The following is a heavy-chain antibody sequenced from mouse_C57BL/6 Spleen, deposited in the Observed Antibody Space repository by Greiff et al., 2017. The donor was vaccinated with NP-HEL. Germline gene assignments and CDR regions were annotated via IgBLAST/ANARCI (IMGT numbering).Heavy chain of an antibody. D-gene: IGHD1-1*01. Sequence: QVQLQQPGAELVMPGASVKLSCKASGYTFTSYWMHWVKQRPGQGLEWIGEIDPSDSYTNYNQKFKGKSTLTVDKSSSTAYMQRSSLTAEDSAVYYCARGGSSYSDYWGQGTTLTVSS. CDR3: ARGGSSYSDY. CDR1: GYTFTSYW. V-gene: IGHV1-69*01. CDR2: IDPSDSYT. J-gene: IGHJ2*01.